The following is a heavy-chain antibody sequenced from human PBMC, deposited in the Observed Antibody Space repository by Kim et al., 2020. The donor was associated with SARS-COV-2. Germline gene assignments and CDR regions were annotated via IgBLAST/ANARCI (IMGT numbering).Heavy chain of an antibody. D-gene: IGHD6-19*01. Sequence: GGSLRLSCAASGFTFSSYGMHWVRQAPGKGLEWVAVISYDGSNKYYADSVKGRFTISRDNSKNTLYLQMNSLRAEDTAVYYCAKGGAVAGLDYWGQGTLVTVSS. CDR2: ISYDGSNK. CDR1: GFTFSSYG. CDR3: AKGGAVAGLDY. V-gene: IGHV3-30*18. J-gene: IGHJ4*02.